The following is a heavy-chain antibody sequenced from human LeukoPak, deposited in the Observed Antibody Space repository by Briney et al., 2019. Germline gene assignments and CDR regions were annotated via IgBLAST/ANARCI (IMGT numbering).Heavy chain of an antibody. J-gene: IGHJ5*02. Sequence: PGGSLRLSCAASGFTFSDYWMSWVRQAPGKGLEWVANIKQDGSEKYYVDYVKGRFTISRDNGKNSLYLQMNSLRAEDTAVYYCARDDGYSSNWNWFDPWGQGTLVTVSS. D-gene: IGHD6-13*01. CDR3: ARDDGYSSNWNWFDP. V-gene: IGHV3-7*01. CDR2: IKQDGSEK. CDR1: GFTFSDYW.